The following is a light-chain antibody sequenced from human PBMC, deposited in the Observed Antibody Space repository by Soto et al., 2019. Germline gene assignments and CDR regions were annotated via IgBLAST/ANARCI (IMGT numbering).Light chain of an antibody. Sequence: EIVLTQSPGTLSLSPGERPTLSCRASQSVSGRYLAWYQQKPGQAPRLLIYGASSRATGIPDRFSGGGSGTDFTLTISRLEPGDFAVYFCQQYGGFPITFGQGTRLEIK. J-gene: IGKJ5*01. CDR3: QQYGGFPIT. CDR1: QSVSGRY. CDR2: GAS. V-gene: IGKV3-20*01.